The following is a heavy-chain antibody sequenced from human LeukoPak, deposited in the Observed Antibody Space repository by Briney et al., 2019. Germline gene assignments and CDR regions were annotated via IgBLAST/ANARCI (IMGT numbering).Heavy chain of an antibody. CDR3: ARLSSTSSPYYYYYMDV. D-gene: IGHD2-2*01. J-gene: IGHJ6*03. CDR1: GFTFSSYG. V-gene: IGHV3-33*01. Sequence: GGSLRLSCAASGFTFSSYGMHWVRQAPGKGLEWVAVIWFDGSKEYYADSVKGRFTISRDNSNNMLYLQMNSLRAEDTAVYYCARLSSTSSPYYYYYMDVWGKGTTVTVSS. CDR2: IWFDGSKE.